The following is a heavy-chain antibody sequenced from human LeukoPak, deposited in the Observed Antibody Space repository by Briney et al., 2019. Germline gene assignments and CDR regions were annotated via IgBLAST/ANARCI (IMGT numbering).Heavy chain of an antibody. D-gene: IGHD3-22*01. CDR2: IYYSGST. CDR1: GGSISSYY. J-gene: IGHJ4*02. V-gene: IGHV4-59*12. Sequence: SETLSLTCTVSGGSISSYYWSWSRQPPGKGLEWIGNIYYSGSTNYNPSLKSRVTISADTSKNQFYLKLNSVTAADTAVYYCARETHYYDSSGYLGYWGQGTLVTVSS. CDR3: ARETHYYDSSGYLGY.